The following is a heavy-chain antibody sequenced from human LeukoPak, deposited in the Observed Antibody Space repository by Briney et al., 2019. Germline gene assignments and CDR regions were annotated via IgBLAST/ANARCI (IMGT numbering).Heavy chain of an antibody. CDR3: ASHGGGLLWPTFDY. V-gene: IGHV3-7*01. CDR1: GFTFSSYW. J-gene: IGHJ4*02. CDR2: IKQDGSET. D-gene: IGHD1-26*01. Sequence: PGGSLRLSCAASGFTFSSYWMSWVRQAPGKGLEWVANIKQDGSETYYVDSVKGRFTISRDNAKNSLYLQMNSLRAEDTAVYYCASHGGGLLWPTFDYWGQGTLVTVSS.